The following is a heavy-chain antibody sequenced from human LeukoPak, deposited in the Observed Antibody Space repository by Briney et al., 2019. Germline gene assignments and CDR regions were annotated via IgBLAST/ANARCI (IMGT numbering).Heavy chain of an antibody. V-gene: IGHV3-23*01. CDR2: ISGGGETT. CDR1: GFTFNNYA. J-gene: IGHJ4*02. D-gene: IGHD4-17*01. Sequence: GGSLRLSCAASGFTFNNYAMNWVRQAPGKGLEWVSSISGGGETTYYADSAKGRFTISRDNSQNTLYLQMNSLRAEDTAVYYCAWVYADYVGYFFFDYWGQGTLVTVSS. CDR3: AWVYADYVGYFFFDY.